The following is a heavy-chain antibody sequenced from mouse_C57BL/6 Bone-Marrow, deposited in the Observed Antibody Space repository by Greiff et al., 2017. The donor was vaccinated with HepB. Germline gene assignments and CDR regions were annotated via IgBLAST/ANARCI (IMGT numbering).Heavy chain of an antibody. CDR2: ISDGGSYT. CDR1: GFTFSSYA. Sequence: EVQLVESGGGLVKPGGSLKLSCAASGFTFSSYAMSWVRQTPEKRLEWVATISDGGSYTYYPDNVKGRFTISRDNAKNNLYLQMSHLKSEDTAMYYCARDLYYSNYHYAMDYWGQGTSVTVSS. J-gene: IGHJ4*01. V-gene: IGHV5-4*01. CDR3: ARDLYYSNYHYAMDY. D-gene: IGHD2-5*01.